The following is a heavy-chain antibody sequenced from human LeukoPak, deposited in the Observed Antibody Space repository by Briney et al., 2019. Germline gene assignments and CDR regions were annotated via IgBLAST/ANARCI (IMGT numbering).Heavy chain of an antibody. V-gene: IGHV1-2*02. D-gene: IGHD3-22*01. Sequence: ASVKVSCKASGYTFTGYYMHWVPQAPGQGLECMGWLNPNSGGTKYAQKFQGRVTMTRDTSITTAYMELSRLRSDEMAVYYCARDHDSSGYPFDSWGQGTLVTVSS. CDR2: LNPNSGGT. CDR1: GYTFTGYY. J-gene: IGHJ4*02. CDR3: ARDHDSSGYPFDS.